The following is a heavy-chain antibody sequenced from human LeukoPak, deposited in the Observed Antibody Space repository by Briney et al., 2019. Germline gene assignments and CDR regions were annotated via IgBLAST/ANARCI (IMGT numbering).Heavy chain of an antibody. CDR1: GGSISSYY. Sequence: PSETLSLTCTVSGGSISSYYWSWIRQPPGKGLEWIGYIYYSGSTNYNPSLKSRVTISVDTSKNQFSLKLSSVTAADTAVYYCARGGADWEDYFDYWGQGTLVTVSS. V-gene: IGHV4-59*01. D-gene: IGHD1-26*01. CDR2: IYYSGST. CDR3: ARGGADWEDYFDY. J-gene: IGHJ4*02.